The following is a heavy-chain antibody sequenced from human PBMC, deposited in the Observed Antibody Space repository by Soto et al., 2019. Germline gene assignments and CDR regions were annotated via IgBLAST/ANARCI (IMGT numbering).Heavy chain of an antibody. Sequence: VGSLRLSCAASGFIFSSYWMSWVRQSQGKGLEWVANINQDGSEKYYVDSVKVRFIISTDNAENSLYLQMNSLRAEDTTIYYCVIDGVETRLDLDTWGQGTLVTVSS. CDR3: VIDGVETRLDLDT. J-gene: IGHJ5*02. CDR2: INQDGSEK. CDR1: GFIFSSYW. V-gene: IGHV3-7*01. D-gene: IGHD3-16*01.